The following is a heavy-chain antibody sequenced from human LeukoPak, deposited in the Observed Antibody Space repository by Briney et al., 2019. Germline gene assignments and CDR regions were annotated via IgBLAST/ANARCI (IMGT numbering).Heavy chain of an antibody. CDR1: GFTFSLYA. Sequence: GGSLRLSCAASGFTFSLYAMSWVRQAPGKGLEWVSSISSGSTYTYYADSVKGRFTISRDNAKNSLYLQMNSLRAEDTAVYYCARTGYGYNYFDYWGQGTLVTVSS. V-gene: IGHV3-21*01. J-gene: IGHJ4*02. D-gene: IGHD3-16*01. CDR3: ARTGYGYNYFDY. CDR2: ISSGSTYT.